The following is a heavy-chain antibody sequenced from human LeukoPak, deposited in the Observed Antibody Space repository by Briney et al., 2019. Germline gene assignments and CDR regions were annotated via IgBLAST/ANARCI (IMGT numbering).Heavy chain of an antibody. CDR1: GTSISGYY. J-gene: IGHJ6*02. V-gene: IGHV4-59*08. CDR2: VHKSGSS. D-gene: IGHD1-26*01. Sequence: SETLSLTCSVAGTSISGYYWSWIRQPPGKGLEWIGNVHKSGSSNYNPSLESRVTVSADTPKNEFSLKLTSVTAADTAVYYCARLVGTTTPRYYFYGMDIWGQGTTVTVSS. CDR3: ARLVGTTTPRYYFYGMDI.